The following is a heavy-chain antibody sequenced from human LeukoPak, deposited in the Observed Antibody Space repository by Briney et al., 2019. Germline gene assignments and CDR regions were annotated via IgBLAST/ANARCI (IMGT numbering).Heavy chain of an antibody. CDR2: IYHSGST. CDR3: ARPRRSFRGFGPLLE. J-gene: IGHJ4*02. CDR1: GYSISSGYY. Sequence: KTSETLSLTCTVSGYSISSGYYWGWIRQPPGKGLEWIGSIYHSGSTYYNPSLKSRVTISVDTSKDQFSLKLSSVTAADTAVYYCARPRRSFRGFGPLLEWGQGTLVTVSS. D-gene: IGHD3-10*01. V-gene: IGHV4-38-2*02.